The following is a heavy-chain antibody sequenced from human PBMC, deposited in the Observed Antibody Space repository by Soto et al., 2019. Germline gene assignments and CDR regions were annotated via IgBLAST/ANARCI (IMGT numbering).Heavy chain of an antibody. Sequence: QVQLVQSGAEVKKPGASVRVSCEASGYRFTAYYIHWVRQAPGQGLEWMGRMNLDTGGTTYAQKFQGRVTMTRDTSISTAYMEERSLRCDASAMNYRARDGNLGFLGYNFAFDFGGQGTLVTFSS. CDR1: GYRFTAYY. CDR3: ARDGNLGFLGYNFAFDF. J-gene: IGHJ4*02. D-gene: IGHD5-18*01. CDR2: MNLDTGGT. V-gene: IGHV1-2*06.